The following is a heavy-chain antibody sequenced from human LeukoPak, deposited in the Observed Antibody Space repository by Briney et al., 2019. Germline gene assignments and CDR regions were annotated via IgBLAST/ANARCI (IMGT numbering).Heavy chain of an antibody. D-gene: IGHD3-10*01. CDR2: MNPNSGNT. Sequence: ASVKVSCKASGYTLTSYDINWVRQATGQGLEWMGWMNPNSGNTGYAQKFQGRVTMTRNTSISTAYMELSSLRSEDTAVYYCARGPSPYRAYYGSGSFFGGNRIIGYYFDYWGQGTLVTVSS. CDR3: ARGPSPYRAYYGSGSFFGGNRIIGYYFDY. CDR1: GYTLTSYD. V-gene: IGHV1-8*01. J-gene: IGHJ4*02.